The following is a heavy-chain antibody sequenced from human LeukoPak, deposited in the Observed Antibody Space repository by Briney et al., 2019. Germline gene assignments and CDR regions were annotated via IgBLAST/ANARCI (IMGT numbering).Heavy chain of an antibody. CDR3: AGDSRGAGYYRSDY. D-gene: IGHD3-22*01. CDR1: GGSVSSGSYY. J-gene: IGHJ4*02. V-gene: IGHV4-61*01. Sequence: SETLSLTCTVSGGSVSSGSYYWSWIRQPPGKGLEWIGYIYYSGSTNYNPSLKSRVTISVDTSKNQFSLKLSSVTAADTAVYYCAGDSRGAGYYRSDYWGQGTLVTVSS. CDR2: IYYSGST.